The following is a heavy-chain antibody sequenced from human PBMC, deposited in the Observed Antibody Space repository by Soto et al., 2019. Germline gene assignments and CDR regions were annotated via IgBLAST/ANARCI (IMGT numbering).Heavy chain of an antibody. J-gene: IGHJ4*02. Sequence: QVQLVESGGGLVKTSGSLRIACAASGFPFSDYYMSWVRQAPGKGLEWVSYISSSGNTIYYADSVKGRFTISRDNAKNSVYLQMNSLRAEDTALYFCAKMSSENYYDPVFSWGQGTLVTVSS. D-gene: IGHD3-22*01. CDR3: AKMSSENYYDPVFS. CDR2: ISSSGNTI. CDR1: GFPFSDYY. V-gene: IGHV3-11*01.